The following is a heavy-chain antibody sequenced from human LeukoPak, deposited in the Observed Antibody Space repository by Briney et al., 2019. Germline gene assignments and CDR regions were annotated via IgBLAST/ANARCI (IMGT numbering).Heavy chain of an antibody. CDR1: GFTLSAYW. D-gene: IGHD5-12*01. J-gene: IGHJ4*02. Sequence: GGSLRLSWAAAGFTLSAYWMHWVRQAPGKGLVWVSRIEGDGNRITYADSVKGRFTISRDNAKNTLYLQMNSLRAEDTAVYYCTRDWRNLGYDYWGQGTLVTVSS. CDR2: IEGDGNRI. V-gene: IGHV3-74*01. CDR3: TRDWRNLGYDY.